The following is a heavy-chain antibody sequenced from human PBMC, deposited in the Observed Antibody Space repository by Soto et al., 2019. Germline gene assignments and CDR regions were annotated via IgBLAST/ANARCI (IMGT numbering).Heavy chain of an antibody. CDR3: ARVSEYYGSESYYSDY. Sequence: SVKVSCKASGGTFSSYTISWVRQAPGQGLEWMGRIIPILGIANYAQKFQGRVTITADKSTSTAYMELSSLRSEDTAVYYCARVSEYYGSESYYSDYWGQGTLVTVSS. CDR1: GGTFSSYT. CDR2: IIPILGIA. J-gene: IGHJ4*02. D-gene: IGHD3-10*01. V-gene: IGHV1-69*02.